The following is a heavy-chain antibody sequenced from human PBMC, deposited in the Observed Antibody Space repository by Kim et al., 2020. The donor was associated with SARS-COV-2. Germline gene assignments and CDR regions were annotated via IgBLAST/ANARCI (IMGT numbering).Heavy chain of an antibody. CDR2: ISSSSSYI. J-gene: IGHJ4*02. CDR1: GFTFSSYS. V-gene: IGHV3-21*01. D-gene: IGHD3-22*01. CDR3: ARVAMIVVVHGFDY. Sequence: GGSLRLSCAASGFTFSSYSMNWVRQAPGKGLEWVSSISSSSSYIYYADSVKGRFTISRDNAKNSLYLQMNSLRAEDTAVYYCARVAMIVVVHGFDYWGQGTLVTVSS.